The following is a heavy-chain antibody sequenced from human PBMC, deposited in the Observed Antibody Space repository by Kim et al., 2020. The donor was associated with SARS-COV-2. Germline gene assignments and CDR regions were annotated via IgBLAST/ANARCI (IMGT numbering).Heavy chain of an antibody. Sequence: LKSRVTISVETSKNQFSLKLSSVTAADTAVYYCASYYDSSGYYSHYFDYWGQGTLVTVSS. V-gene: IGHV4-34*01. J-gene: IGHJ4*02. D-gene: IGHD3-22*01. CDR3: ASYYDSSGYYSHYFDY.